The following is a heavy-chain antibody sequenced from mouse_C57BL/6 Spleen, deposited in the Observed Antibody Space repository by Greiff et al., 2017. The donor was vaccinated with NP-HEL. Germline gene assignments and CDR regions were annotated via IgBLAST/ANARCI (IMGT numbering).Heavy chain of an antibody. V-gene: IGHV1-22*01. CDR1: GYTFTDYN. CDR2: INPNNGGT. J-gene: IGHJ2*01. Sequence: VQLQQSGPELVKPGASVKMSCKASGYTFTDYNMHWVKQSHGKSLEWIGYINPNNGGTSYNQKFKGKATLTVNKSSSTAYMELRSLTSEDSAVYYCARQNYGSSPFDYWGQGTTLTVSS. D-gene: IGHD1-1*01. CDR3: ARQNYGSSPFDY.